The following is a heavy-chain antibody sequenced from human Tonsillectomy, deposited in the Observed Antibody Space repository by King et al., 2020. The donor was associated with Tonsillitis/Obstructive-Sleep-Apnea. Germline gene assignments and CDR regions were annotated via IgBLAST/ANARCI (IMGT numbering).Heavy chain of an antibody. V-gene: IGHV5-51*03. D-gene: IGHD6-6*01. J-gene: IGHJ5*02. CDR3: ARLTRSSGWFDP. CDR1: GYSFTSYW. Sequence: VQLVESGAEVKKPGESLKISCKGSGYSFTSYWIGWVRQMPGKGLEWMGIIYPDDSDTSYSPSFQGQVTISADKSISTAYLQWSSLKAPDTARYYCARLTRSSGWFDPWGQGTLVTVSS. CDR2: IYPDDSDT.